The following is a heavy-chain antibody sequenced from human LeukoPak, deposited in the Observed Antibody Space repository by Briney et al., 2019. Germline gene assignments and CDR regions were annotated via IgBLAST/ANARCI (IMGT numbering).Heavy chain of an antibody. CDR3: ARVGKVAGTPVSMRGRKYYYYYYMDV. CDR1: GYTFTGYY. J-gene: IGHJ6*03. Sequence: GASVKVSCKASGYTFTGYYMHWVRQAPGQGLEWMGWINPNGGGANYAQKFQGRVTMTRDTSISTAYMELSRLRSDDTAVYYCARVGKVAGTPVSMRGRKYYYYYYMDVWGKGTTVTVSS. D-gene: IGHD6-19*01. CDR2: INPNGGGA. V-gene: IGHV1-2*02.